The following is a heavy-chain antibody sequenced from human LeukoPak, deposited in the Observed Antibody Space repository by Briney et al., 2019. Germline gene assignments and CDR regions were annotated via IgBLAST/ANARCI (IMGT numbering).Heavy chain of an antibody. CDR2: ISYDGSNK. V-gene: IGHV3-30-3*01. CDR1: GFTFSSYA. D-gene: IGHD3-10*01. J-gene: IGHJ3*02. CDR3: ARDAESGAFDI. Sequence: GGSLRLSCAASGFTFSSYAMHWVRQAPGKGLEWVAVISYDGSNKYYADSVKGRFTISRDNSKNMLYLQMNSLRAEDTAVYYCARDAESGAFDIWGQGTMVTVSS.